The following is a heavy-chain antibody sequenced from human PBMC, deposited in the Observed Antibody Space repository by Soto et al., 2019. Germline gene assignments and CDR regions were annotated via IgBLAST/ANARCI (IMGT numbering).Heavy chain of an antibody. J-gene: IGHJ6*02. CDR3: ASSSLYGMDV. CDR2: IPYGGSI. Sequence: WTLFRQHPEKGLEWLAYIPYGGSIYYDPSFRSRLTVSIDKSKSQFSLNVRSETSAATAVYYCASSSLYGMDVWGRVTTVTVS. V-gene: IGHV4-31*02.